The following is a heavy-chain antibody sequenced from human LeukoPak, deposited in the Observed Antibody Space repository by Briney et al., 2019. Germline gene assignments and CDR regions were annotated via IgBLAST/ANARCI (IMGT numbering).Heavy chain of an antibody. D-gene: IGHD4-11*01. CDR1: GYTFTAFH. V-gene: IGHV1-2*02. CDR2: INPNGGGT. Sequence: GASVKVSCKSSGYTFTAFHIHWVRQAPGQGLEWMGLINPNGGGTIYAPKFQGRVTMTRDTSISTAYMELSSLRSNNTAVFYCARSHDYTNYVGPWGQGTLVTVSS. J-gene: IGHJ5*02. CDR3: ARSHDYTNYVGP.